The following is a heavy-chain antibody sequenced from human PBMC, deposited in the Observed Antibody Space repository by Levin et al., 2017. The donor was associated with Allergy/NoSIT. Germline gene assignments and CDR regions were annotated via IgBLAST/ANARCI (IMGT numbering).Heavy chain of an antibody. D-gene: IGHD2-15*01. Sequence: GESLKISCKVSGYTLTELSMHWVRQAPGKGLEWMGGFDPEDGETIYAQKFQGRVTMTEDTSTDTAYMELSSLRSEDTAVYYCATVRGGSWSYWGQGTLVTVSS. V-gene: IGHV1-24*01. CDR2: FDPEDGET. J-gene: IGHJ4*02. CDR1: GYTLTELS. CDR3: ATVRGGSWSY.